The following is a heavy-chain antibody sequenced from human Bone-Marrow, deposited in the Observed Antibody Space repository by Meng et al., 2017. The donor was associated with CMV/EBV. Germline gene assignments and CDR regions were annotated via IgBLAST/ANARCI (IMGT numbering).Heavy chain of an antibody. Sequence: GESLKISCQGSGYSFTTYWLGWVRQMPGKGLEWMGIIYPGGSGDSDTRYSPSFQGQVTISADKSISTAYLQWSSLKASDTAMYYCARLNLNVDTAMVNYYYGMDVWGQGTTVTVSS. CDR1: GYSFTTYW. CDR3: ARLNLNVDTAMVNYYYGMDV. D-gene: IGHD5-18*01. J-gene: IGHJ6*02. V-gene: IGHV5-51*01. CDR2: IYPGGSGDSDT.